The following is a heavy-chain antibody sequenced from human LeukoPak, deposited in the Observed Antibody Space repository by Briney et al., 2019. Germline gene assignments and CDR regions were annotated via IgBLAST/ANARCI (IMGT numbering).Heavy chain of an antibody. V-gene: IGHV3-21*01. D-gene: IGHD1-7*01. J-gene: IGHJ6*02. CDR2: ISSSSSYI. CDR1: GFTFSSYS. Sequence: PGGSLRLSCAASGFTFSSYSMNWVRQAPGKGLEWVSSISSSSSYIYYADSVKGRFTISRDNAKNSLYLQMNSLRAEDTAVYYCXXGGTGTTAYYGMDVWGQGTTVTVSS. CDR3: XXGGTGTTAYYGMDV.